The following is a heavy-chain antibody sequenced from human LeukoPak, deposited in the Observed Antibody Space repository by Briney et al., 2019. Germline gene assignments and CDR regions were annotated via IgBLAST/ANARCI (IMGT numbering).Heavy chain of an antibody. J-gene: IGHJ1*01. CDR3: ARGSVPDFVTIFGVVISDFQH. D-gene: IGHD3-3*01. V-gene: IGHV3-21*01. Sequence: GGSLRLSCAASGFTFSSYSMNWVRQAPGKGLEWVSSISSSSSYIYYADSVKGRFTISRDNAKNSLYLQMNSLRAEDTAVYYCARGSVPDFVTIFGVVISDFQHWGQGTLVTVSS. CDR1: GFTFSSYS. CDR2: ISSSSSYI.